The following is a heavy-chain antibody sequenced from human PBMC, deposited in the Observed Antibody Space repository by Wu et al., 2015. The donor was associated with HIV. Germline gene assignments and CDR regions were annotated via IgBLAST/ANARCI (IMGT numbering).Heavy chain of an antibody. CDR1: GYTFTSYD. Sequence: QVQLVQSGAEVKKPGASVKVSCKASGYTFTSYDINWVRQATGQGLEWMGWMNPNSGNTGYAQKFQGRVTITRNTSISTAYMELSSLRSEDTAVYYCAREQVGSSGYYRTFDYWGQGTLVTVSS. J-gene: IGHJ4*02. V-gene: IGHV1-8*03. CDR2: MNPNSGNT. D-gene: IGHD3-22*01. CDR3: AREQVGSSGYYRTFDY.